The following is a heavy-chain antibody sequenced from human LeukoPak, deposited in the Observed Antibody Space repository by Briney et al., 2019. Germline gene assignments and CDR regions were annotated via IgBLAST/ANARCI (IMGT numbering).Heavy chain of an antibody. CDR2: IKQNGSHK. J-gene: IGHJ4*02. D-gene: IGHD2-2*01. CDR3: ARVRCSSNSCFPDY. Sequence: GGSLRLSCAASGFTFSTYWMSWVRQAPGKGLEWVANIKQNGSHKYYVDSVKGRFTISRDDAKKSLFLQMNSLRAEDTAVYYCARVRCSSNSCFPDYWGQGTLVTVSS. CDR1: GFTFSTYW. V-gene: IGHV3-7*01.